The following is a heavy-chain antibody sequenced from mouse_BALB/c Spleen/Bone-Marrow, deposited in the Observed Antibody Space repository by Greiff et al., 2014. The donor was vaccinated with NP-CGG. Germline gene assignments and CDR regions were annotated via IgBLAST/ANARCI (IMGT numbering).Heavy chain of an antibody. CDR2: INSNGGST. V-gene: IGHV5-6-3*01. Sequence: EVKLVESGRGLVQPGGSLKLSCAASGFTFSSYGMSWVRQTPDKRLELVATINSNGGSTYYPDSVKGRFTISRDNAKNTLYLQMSSLKSEDTAMYYCARDYYGSSFDYWGQGTTLTVSS. D-gene: IGHD1-1*01. CDR3: ARDYYGSSFDY. J-gene: IGHJ2*01. CDR1: GFTFSSYG.